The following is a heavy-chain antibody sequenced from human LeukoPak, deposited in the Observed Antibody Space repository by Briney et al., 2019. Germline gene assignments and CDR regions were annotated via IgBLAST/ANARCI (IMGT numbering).Heavy chain of an antibody. CDR3: AREGIKIFGGWAPFDP. CDR2: INPLSGGP. Sequence: ASVTVSCKASGYTFTDNYIHWVRQAPGQGLEWMGWINPLSGGPMYAQKFQGRVTMTRDTSLSTAYIELNGLKSDDTAIYYCAREGIKIFGGWAPFDPWGQGTLVTVS. D-gene: IGHD3-3*01. CDR1: GYTFTDNY. J-gene: IGHJ5*02. V-gene: IGHV1-2*02.